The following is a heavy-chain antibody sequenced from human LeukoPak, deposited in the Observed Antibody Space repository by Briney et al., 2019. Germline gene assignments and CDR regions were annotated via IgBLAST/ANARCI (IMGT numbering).Heavy chain of an antibody. D-gene: IGHD6-19*01. J-gene: IGHJ4*02. Sequence: GGSLRLSCEAYGFTFSSYAMSWVRQAPGKGLEWVSAISGSGGSTYYADSVKGRFTISRDNSKNTLYLQMNSLRAEDTAVYYCANLGKQWLVSVVDYWGQGTLVTVSS. V-gene: IGHV3-23*01. CDR3: ANLGKQWLVSVVDY. CDR1: GFTFSSYA. CDR2: ISGSGGST.